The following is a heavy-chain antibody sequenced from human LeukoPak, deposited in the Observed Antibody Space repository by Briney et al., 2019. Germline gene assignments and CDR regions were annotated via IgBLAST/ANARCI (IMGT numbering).Heavy chain of an antibody. D-gene: IGHD5-12*01. CDR2: IYTSGST. J-gene: IGHJ3*02. V-gene: IGHV4-4*07. CDR1: GGSISYYY. Sequence: SQTLSLTCTVSGGSISYYYWSWVRHPAGKGLECIRRIYTSGSTNYNPSLKTRVTISVDTSKNQSSLKLSSVTAADTAVYYCTRDSRWLRSQNAFDIWGQGTMVTVSS. CDR3: TRDSRWLRSQNAFDI.